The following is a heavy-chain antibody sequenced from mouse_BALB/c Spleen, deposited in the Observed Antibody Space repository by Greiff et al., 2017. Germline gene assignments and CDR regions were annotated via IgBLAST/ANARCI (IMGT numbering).Heavy chain of an antibody. Sequence: QVQLKESGPGLVAPSQSLSITCTVSGFSLTSYGVHWVRQPPGKGLEWLGVIWAGGSTNYNSALMSRLSISKDDSKSQVFLKMNSLQTDDTAMYYCARDHDYGSGGGYFDVWGAGTTVTVSA. D-gene: IGHD1-1*01. CDR1: GFSLTSYG. CDR3: ARDHDYGSGGGYFDV. CDR2: IWAGGST. J-gene: IGHJ1*01. V-gene: IGHV2-9*02.